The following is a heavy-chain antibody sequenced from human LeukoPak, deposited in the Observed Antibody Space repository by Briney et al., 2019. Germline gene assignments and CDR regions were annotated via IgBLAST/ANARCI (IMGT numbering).Heavy chain of an antibody. V-gene: IGHV4-59*12. Sequence: SETLSLTCTVSGGSLTNYYWSWIRQPPGKGLEWIGHSYYSGITNYNPSLKSRVTISVDTPKNQFSLKLSSVTAADTAVYYCARRRWIQLWFPYMDVWGKGTTVTISS. CDR1: GGSLTNYY. J-gene: IGHJ6*03. CDR2: SYYSGIT. CDR3: ARRRWIQLWFPYMDV. D-gene: IGHD5-18*01.